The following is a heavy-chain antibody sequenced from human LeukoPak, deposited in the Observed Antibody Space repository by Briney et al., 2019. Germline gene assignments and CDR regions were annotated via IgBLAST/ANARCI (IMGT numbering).Heavy chain of an antibody. V-gene: IGHV6-1*01. CDR1: GDSVSSYRVT. J-gene: IGHJ4*02. CDR2: TYYRSKWSD. Sequence: SQTLSLTCAISGDSVSSYRVTWNWIRQSPSRGLEWLGRTYYRSKWSDDYAVSVKSRITINPGTSKNQFSLQLNSVTPEDTAVYYCARATSGCFDSWGQGTLVTVSS. CDR3: ARATSGCFDS.